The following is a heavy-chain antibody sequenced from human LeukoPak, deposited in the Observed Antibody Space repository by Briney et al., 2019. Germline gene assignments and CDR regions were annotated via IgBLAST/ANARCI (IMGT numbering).Heavy chain of an antibody. Sequence: SETLSLTCTVSGGSISSYYWSWIRQPAGKGLEWIGRIYTSGTTHYNPSLKSRVTISVDTSKNQFSLKLSSVTAADTAVYYCARKAVAGTGGLDYWGQGTLVTVPS. J-gene: IGHJ4*02. D-gene: IGHD6-19*01. CDR1: GGSISSYY. CDR3: ARKAVAGTGGLDY. CDR2: IYTSGTT. V-gene: IGHV4-4*07.